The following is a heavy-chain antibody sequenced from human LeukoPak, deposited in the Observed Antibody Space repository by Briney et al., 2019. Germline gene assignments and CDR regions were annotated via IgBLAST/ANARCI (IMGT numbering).Heavy chain of an antibody. CDR3: AKDPGYSSSWVDY. Sequence: GGSLRLSCAASGFTFSSYAMSWVRQAPGKGLEWASAISGSGGSTYYADSVKGRFTISRDNSKNTLYLQMNSLRAKDTAVYYCAKDPGYSSSWVDYWGQGTLVTVSS. CDR1: GFTFSSYA. J-gene: IGHJ4*02. D-gene: IGHD6-13*01. V-gene: IGHV3-23*01. CDR2: ISGSGGST.